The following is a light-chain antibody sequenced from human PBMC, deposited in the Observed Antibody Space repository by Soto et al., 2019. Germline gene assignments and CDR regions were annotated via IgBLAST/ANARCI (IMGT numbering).Light chain of an antibody. Sequence: EIVLTQSPGTLSLSPGERATLSCRASQSLTNNYLAWSQQKPGQAPRLLIYAASSRATGIPDRFSGSGSETDFTLTISRLEPEDFAVYYCQQYGSSLPVTFGGGTNVEIK. CDR3: QQYGSSLPVT. V-gene: IGKV3-20*01. J-gene: IGKJ4*01. CDR2: AAS. CDR1: QSLTNNY.